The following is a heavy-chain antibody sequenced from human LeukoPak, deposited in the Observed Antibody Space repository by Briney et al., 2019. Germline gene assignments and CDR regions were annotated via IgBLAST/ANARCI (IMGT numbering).Heavy chain of an antibody. D-gene: IGHD4-23*01. J-gene: IGHJ6*02. V-gene: IGHV3-23*01. Sequence: GGSLRLSCAASGFTFSSYAMSWVRQAPGKGLEWVSAISGSGGRTYYADSVQGRFTISRDYSHNTLFLQMNSLRVDDTAVYYCAKFPEPGGSLSRTPKGHYDMDVWGQGTTVIVSS. CDR1: GFTFSSYA. CDR2: ISGSGGRT. CDR3: AKFPEPGGSLSRTPKGHYDMDV.